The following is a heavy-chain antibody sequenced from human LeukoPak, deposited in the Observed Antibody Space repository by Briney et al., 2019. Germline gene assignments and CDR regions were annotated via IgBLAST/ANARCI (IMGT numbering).Heavy chain of an antibody. CDR1: GFTFSSYS. J-gene: IGHJ2*01. V-gene: IGHV3-30*03. D-gene: IGHD3-22*01. Sequence: PGGSLRLSCAASGFTFSSYSMNWVRQAPGKGLEWVAVISYDGSNKYYADSVKGRFTISRDNSKNTLYLQMNSLRAEDTAVYYCARAASSSAFDLWGRGTLVTVSS. CDR3: ARAASSSAFDL. CDR2: ISYDGSNK.